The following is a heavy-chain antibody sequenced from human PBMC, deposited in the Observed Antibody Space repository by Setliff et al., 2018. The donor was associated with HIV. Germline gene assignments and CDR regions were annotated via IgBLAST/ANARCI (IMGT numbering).Heavy chain of an antibody. Sequence: SCAASGYSINSGFSRAWIRQPPGQGPQWIGSIYQSGSIYYNPSLQSRVTISVDSSKNQFSLNLFSVTAADTAVYYCARPRRVRSRAWYWFGIWGQGTLVTVSS. D-gene: IGHD6-19*01. CDR2: IYQSGSI. J-gene: IGHJ5*02. CDR1: GYSINSGFS. V-gene: IGHV4-38-2*01. CDR3: ARPRRVRSRAWYWFGI.